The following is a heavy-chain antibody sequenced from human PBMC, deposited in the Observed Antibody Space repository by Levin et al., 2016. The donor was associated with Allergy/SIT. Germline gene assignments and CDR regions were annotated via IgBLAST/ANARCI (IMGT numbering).Heavy chain of an antibody. CDR2: IIPILGTA. D-gene: IGHD3-22*01. J-gene: IGHJ4*02. Sequence: WVRQAPGQGLEWMGGIIPILGTANYAQKFQGRVTITTDESTSTAYMELSSLRSEDTAMYYCARDQGKYYFDSSGYPFDSWGQGTLVTVSS. CDR3: ARDQGKYYFDSSGYPFDS. V-gene: IGHV1-69*16.